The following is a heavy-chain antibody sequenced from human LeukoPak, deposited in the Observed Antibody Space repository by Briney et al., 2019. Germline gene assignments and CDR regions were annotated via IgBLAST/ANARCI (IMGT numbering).Heavy chain of an antibody. Sequence: GGSLRLSCAASGFTFSSYAMSWVRQAPGKGLEWVSAISGSGGSTYYADSVKGRFTISRDNSRNTLYLQMNSLRAEDTAVYYCAKDRGFLEWLPYWGQGTLVTVSS. J-gene: IGHJ4*02. CDR3: AKDRGFLEWLPY. V-gene: IGHV3-23*01. CDR1: GFTFSSYA. D-gene: IGHD3-3*01. CDR2: ISGSGGST.